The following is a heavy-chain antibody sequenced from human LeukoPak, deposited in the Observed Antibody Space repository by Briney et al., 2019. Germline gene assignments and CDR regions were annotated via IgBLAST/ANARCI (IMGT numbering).Heavy chain of an antibody. J-gene: IGHJ6*03. CDR2: LSGDGGYK. CDR3: AKGVDASGIYYYFYMDV. CDR1: GFTFTTYA. V-gene: IGHV3-23*01. D-gene: IGHD3-16*01. Sequence: PGGSLRLSCAASGFTFTTYAMNWVRQAPGKGLEWVSGLSGDGGYKYYADSAKGRFTISRDNSKNTLYLQMNNLRAEDTAVYYCAKGVDASGIYYYFYMDVWGKGTTVTVSS.